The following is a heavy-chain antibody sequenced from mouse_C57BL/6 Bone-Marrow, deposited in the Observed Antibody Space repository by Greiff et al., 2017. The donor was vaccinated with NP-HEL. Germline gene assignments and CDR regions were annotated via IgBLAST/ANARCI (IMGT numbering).Heavy chain of an antibody. D-gene: IGHD1-1*01. V-gene: IGHV5-12*01. J-gene: IGHJ4*01. CDR3: ARHKDYGSSYDYAMDY. Sequence: EVHLVESGGGLVQPGGSLKLSCAASGFTFSDYYMYWVRQTPEKRLEWVAYISNGGGSTYYPDTVKGRFTISRDNAKNTLYLQMSRLKSEDTAMYYCARHKDYGSSYDYAMDYWGQGTSVTVSS. CDR1: GFTFSDYY. CDR2: ISNGGGST.